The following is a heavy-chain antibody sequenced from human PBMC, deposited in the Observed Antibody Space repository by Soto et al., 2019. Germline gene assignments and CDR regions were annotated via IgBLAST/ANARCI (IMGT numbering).Heavy chain of an antibody. CDR2: IYSGGST. J-gene: IGHJ6*02. CDR3: LTINSYGPPGSGYYYGMDV. D-gene: IGHD5-18*01. V-gene: IGHV3-53*04. Sequence: PGGSLRLSCAASGFTVSGNYMSWVRQAPGKGLEWVSVIYSGGSTYYADSVKGRFTISRHNSKNTLYLQMNSLRAEDTAVYYCLTINSYGPPGSGYYYGMDVWGQGTTVTVSS. CDR1: GFTVSGNY.